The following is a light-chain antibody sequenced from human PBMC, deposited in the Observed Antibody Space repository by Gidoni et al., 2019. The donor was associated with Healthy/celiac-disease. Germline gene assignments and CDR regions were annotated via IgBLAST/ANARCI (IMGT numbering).Light chain of an antibody. CDR2: DAS. Sequence: VFTQSPATLSLSPGERATLYSRASQSVSSYLAWYQQKPGQAPRLPIYDASNRATGIPARFSGSGSGTDFTLTISSLEPEDFAVYYCQQRSNWPQFTFGPGTKVDIK. J-gene: IGKJ3*01. V-gene: IGKV3-11*01. CDR3: QQRSNWPQFT. CDR1: QSVSSY.